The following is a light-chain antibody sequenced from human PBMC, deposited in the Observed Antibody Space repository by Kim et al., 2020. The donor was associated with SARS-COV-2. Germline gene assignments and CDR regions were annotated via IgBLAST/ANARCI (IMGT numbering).Light chain of an antibody. J-gene: IGKJ5*01. CDR1: NSIGNP. Sequence: FSPGETPPLSSRASNSIGNPLAWYHQKPGQTPRLLIHDASNGATDLPARFSGSGSGTDFTLTISSLEPEDFAVYFCHQRSSWPPTFGQGTRLEIK. V-gene: IGKV3-11*01. CDR2: DAS. CDR3: HQRSSWPPT.